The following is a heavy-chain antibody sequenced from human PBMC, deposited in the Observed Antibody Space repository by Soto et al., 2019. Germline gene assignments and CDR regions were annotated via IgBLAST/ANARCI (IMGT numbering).Heavy chain of an antibody. CDR2: VNPGDSDT. CDR1: GYSFTRYW. V-gene: IGHV5-51*01. Sequence: GESLKISCKGSGYSFTRYWIGWVRQMPGKGLEWMGIVNPGDSDTRYSPSFQGQVTLSADRSISTAYLQWSSLKASDTAIYYCARRYSGSPADYWGQVTLVTVSS. J-gene: IGHJ4*02. D-gene: IGHD1-26*01. CDR3: ARRYSGSPADY.